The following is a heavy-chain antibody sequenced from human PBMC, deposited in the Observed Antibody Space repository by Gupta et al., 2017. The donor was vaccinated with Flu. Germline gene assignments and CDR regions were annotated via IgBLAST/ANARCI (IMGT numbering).Heavy chain of an antibody. J-gene: IGHJ4*02. D-gene: IGHD1-1*01. CDR1: G. V-gene: IGHV3-30*02. CDR3: AKDPVSTVGTTTSDIES. Sequence: GMHWVRQAPGKGLEWVALIGYDGSEKGYVDSVKGRFTISRDNSQNMLYLQMNSLRPEDMAVYYCAKDPVSTVGTTTSDIESWGQGTLVPVSS. CDR2: IGYDGSEK.